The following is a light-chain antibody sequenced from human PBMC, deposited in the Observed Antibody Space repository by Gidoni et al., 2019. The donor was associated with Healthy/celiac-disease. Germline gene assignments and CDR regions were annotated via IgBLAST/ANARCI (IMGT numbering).Light chain of an antibody. CDR3: QQYET. CDR2: DAS. Sequence: DIQMTQSPSTLSASVGERVTITCRASQSISSWLAWYQQKPGKAPKLLIYDASSLESGVPSRFSGSGSGTEFTLTISSLQPDDFATYYCQQYETFGQGTKVEIK. CDR1: QSISSW. J-gene: IGKJ1*01. V-gene: IGKV1-5*01.